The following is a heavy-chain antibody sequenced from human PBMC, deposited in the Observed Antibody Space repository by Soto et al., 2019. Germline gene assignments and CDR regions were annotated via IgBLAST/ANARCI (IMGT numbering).Heavy chain of an antibody. CDR1: GFTFRSYW. D-gene: IGHD2-8*02. J-gene: IGHJ4*02. CDR3: ARRGSQVLYGIGFMY. CDR2: INEDGSEK. Sequence: EVQLVESGGGLVQPGGSLRLSCEGSGFTFRSYWMNWVRQVPGKGLEWVASINEDGSEKYYVASVKDRFTISRDNAKKSLYLQMNSLTVEDTALYYCARRGSQVLYGIGFMYWGQGALVTVSS. V-gene: IGHV3-7*03.